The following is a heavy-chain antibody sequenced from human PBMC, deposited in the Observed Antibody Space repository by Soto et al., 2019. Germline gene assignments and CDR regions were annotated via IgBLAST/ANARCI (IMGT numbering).Heavy chain of an antibody. D-gene: IGHD5-12*01. CDR2: FDPEDGET. CDR1: GYTLTELS. J-gene: IGHJ6*03. V-gene: IGHV1-24*01. CDR3: YSGYDPWGSSWNGDYYMDV. Sequence: ASVKVSCKVSGYTLTELSMHWVRQAPGKGLEWMGGFDPEDGETIYAQKFQGRVTMTEDTSTDTAYMELSSLRSEDTAVYYCYSGYDPWGSSWNGDYYMDVWGKGTTVTVSS.